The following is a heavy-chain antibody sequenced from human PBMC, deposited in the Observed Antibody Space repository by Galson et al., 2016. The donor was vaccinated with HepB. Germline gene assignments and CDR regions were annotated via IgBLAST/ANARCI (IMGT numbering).Heavy chain of an antibody. CDR3: ARAGVGNSFDY. J-gene: IGHJ4*02. Sequence: SVKVSCKASGYTFTGYYMHWVRQAPGPGFEWMGRINPNSGGTDFAQNFQGRVTMTRDTSISTAYMELSSLRSDDTGVYYRARAGVGNSFDYWGQGTLVAVSS. CDR1: GYTFTGYY. V-gene: IGHV1-2*05. D-gene: IGHD2-15*01. CDR2: INPNSGGT.